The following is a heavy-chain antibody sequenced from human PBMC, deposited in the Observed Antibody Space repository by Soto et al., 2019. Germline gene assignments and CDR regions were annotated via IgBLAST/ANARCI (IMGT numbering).Heavy chain of an antibody. CDR3: ARKDYGDSYFDY. J-gene: IGHJ4*02. CDR2: IIPIFGTA. V-gene: IGHV1-69*12. Sequence: QVQLVQSGAEVKKPGSSVKVSCKASGGTFSSYAISWVRQAPGQGLEWMGGIIPIFGTANYAQKFQGRVXIXAXXSTSTAYMELSSLRCEDTAVYYCARKDYGDSYFDYWGQGTLVTVSS. CDR1: GGTFSSYA. D-gene: IGHD4-17*01.